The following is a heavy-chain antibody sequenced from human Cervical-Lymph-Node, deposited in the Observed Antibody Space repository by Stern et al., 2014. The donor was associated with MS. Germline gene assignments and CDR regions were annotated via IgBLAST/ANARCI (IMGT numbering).Heavy chain of an antibody. D-gene: IGHD4-11*01. J-gene: IGHJ4*02. CDR2: IRSDGSTK. CDR3: ARDRRTTKFFDF. CDR1: GFTFSAYG. V-gene: IGHV3-33*08. Sequence: MQLVESGGGVVRPGRSLRLSCVASGFTFSAYGMHWVRQAPGQGLEWVAIIRSDGSTKDNADSVKGRFTISRDNSKNTLYLQMTSLRPDDTAVYYCARDRRTTKFFDFWGQGARVTVAS.